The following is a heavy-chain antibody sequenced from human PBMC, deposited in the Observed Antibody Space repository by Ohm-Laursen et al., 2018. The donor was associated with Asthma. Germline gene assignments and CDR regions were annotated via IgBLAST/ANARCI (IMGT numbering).Heavy chain of an antibody. J-gene: IGHJ4*02. CDR1: GYTFSRYS. Sequence: GSLRLSCAASGYTFSRYSIHWVRQFPGKGLEWVASISTASTFIYYADSVRGRFTTSRDNAKNSVYLQMNSLRAEDTAVYYCAREYSYGSGSYFDYWGQGTLVTVSS. CDR3: AREYSYGSGSYFDY. D-gene: IGHD3-10*01. V-gene: IGHV3-21*01. CDR2: ISTASTFI.